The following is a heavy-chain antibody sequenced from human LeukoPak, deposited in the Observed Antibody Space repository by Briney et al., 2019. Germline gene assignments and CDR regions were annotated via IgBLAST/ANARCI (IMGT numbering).Heavy chain of an antibody. V-gene: IGHV4-39*01. J-gene: IGHJ4*02. Sequence: SETLSLTCTVSGGSISSSSYYWGWIRQPPGKGLEWIGSIYYSGSTYYNPSLKSRVTISVDTSKNQFSLKLSSVTAADTAVHYCARIYYDFWSGYGKYYFDYWGQGTLVTVSS. CDR3: ARIYYDFWSGYGKYYFDY. CDR2: IYYSGST. CDR1: GGSISSSSYY. D-gene: IGHD3-3*01.